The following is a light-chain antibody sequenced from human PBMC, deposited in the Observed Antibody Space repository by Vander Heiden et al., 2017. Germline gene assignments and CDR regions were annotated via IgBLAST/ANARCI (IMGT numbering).Light chain of an antibody. Sequence: SYVLTQPPSLSVAPGQTARITCGGNNIGSKNVHWYQQKPGQAPVLVVYDDSDRPSGIPELFSGSNSGNTATLTISRVEAGDEADYYCQVWDSSTNAVFGGGSQLTVL. CDR3: QVWDSSTNAV. V-gene: IGLV3-21*02. CDR1: NIGSKN. J-gene: IGLJ7*01. CDR2: DDS.